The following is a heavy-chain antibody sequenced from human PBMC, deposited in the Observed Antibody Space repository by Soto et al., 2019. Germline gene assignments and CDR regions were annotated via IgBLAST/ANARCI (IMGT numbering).Heavy chain of an antibody. Sequence: SETLSLTYTVSGVSLTTYQVSLLRQPPGKGLEWIGGYSGFTDYNPSLESRATISVDHSKNQFSLKLSSVTAADTAVNYCHARGPLQTAGNGEYYYYGMDVWGQGTTVTVSS. V-gene: IGHV4-59*12. CDR1: GVSLTTYQ. CDR3: HARGPLQTAGNGEYYYYGMDV. D-gene: IGHD1-1*01. CDR2: YSGFT. J-gene: IGHJ6*02.